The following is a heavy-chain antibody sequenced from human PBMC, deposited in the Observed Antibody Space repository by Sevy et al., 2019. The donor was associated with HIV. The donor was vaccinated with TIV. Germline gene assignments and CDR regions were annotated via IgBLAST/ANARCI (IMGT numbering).Heavy chain of an antibody. D-gene: IGHD3-22*01. Sequence: GGSLRLSCAASGFTFSSYAMSWVRQAPGKGLEWVSAISGSGGSTYYADSVKGRFTISRDNSKNTLYLQMNSLRAEDTAVYDCAKDGVGYYYDSSGYYLNAEYFQHWGQGTLVTVSS. J-gene: IGHJ1*01. CDR3: AKDGVGYYYDSSGYYLNAEYFQH. CDR1: GFTFSSYA. CDR2: ISGSGGST. V-gene: IGHV3-23*01.